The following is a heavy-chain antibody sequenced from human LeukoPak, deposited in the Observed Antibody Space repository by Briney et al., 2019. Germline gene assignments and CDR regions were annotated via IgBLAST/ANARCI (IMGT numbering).Heavy chain of an antibody. CDR1: GFTFSTYS. J-gene: IGHJ4*02. CDR3: ARGNSGYDPDFDY. CDR2: ISSSSSSR. D-gene: IGHD5-12*01. V-gene: IGHV3-48*01. Sequence: GGSLRLSCAASGFTFSTYSINWVRQAPGKGLEWISYISSSSSSRYYVDSVKGRFTISRDNAKNSLYLQTNSLRAEDTAVYYCARGNSGYDPDFDYWGQGTLVTVSS.